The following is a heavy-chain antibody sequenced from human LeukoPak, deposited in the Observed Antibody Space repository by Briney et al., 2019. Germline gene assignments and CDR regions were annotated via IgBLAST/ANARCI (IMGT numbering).Heavy chain of an antibody. CDR1: GFTFSSYA. CDR2: ISGSGANT. J-gene: IGHJ4*02. D-gene: IGHD3-16*01. Sequence: PGGSLRLSCAASGFTFSSYAMSWVRQAPGKGLEWVSAISGSGANTHYEDSVKGRFTISRDNSKNTLYLQMNSLRAEDTAVYYCAKDGGWPPPQRDYWGQGTLVTVSS. V-gene: IGHV3-23*01. CDR3: AKDGGWPPPQRDY.